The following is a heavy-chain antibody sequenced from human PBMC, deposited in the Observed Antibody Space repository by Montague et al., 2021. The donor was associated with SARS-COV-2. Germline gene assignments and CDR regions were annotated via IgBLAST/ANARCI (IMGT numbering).Heavy chain of an antibody. CDR1: GFTFSSYA. Sequence: SLRLSCPASGFTFSSYAMSWVRQAPGKGLEWVASIKPDGSDKYYVESVKGRFTISRDNARNSLYLQLNNLRAEDTAVYYCARDPNWGAHWGQGNLVTVSS. CDR2: IKPDGSDK. V-gene: IGHV3-7*05. D-gene: IGHD7-27*01. J-gene: IGHJ4*02. CDR3: ARDPNWGAH.